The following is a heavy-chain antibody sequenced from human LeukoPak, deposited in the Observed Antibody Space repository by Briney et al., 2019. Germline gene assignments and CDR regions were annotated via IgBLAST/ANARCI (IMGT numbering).Heavy chain of an antibody. V-gene: IGHV4-39*01. CDR3: ARQRRYSSGWYLSDYFDY. D-gene: IGHD6-19*01. Sequence: SETLSLTCTVSGGSFSSSSYYWGWIRQPPGKGLEGIGSIYYSGSTYYNPSLKSRVTISVDTSKNQFSLKQSSVTAADTAVYYCARQRRYSSGWYLSDYFDYWGQGTLVTVSS. CDR1: GGSFSSSSYY. CDR2: IYYSGST. J-gene: IGHJ4*02.